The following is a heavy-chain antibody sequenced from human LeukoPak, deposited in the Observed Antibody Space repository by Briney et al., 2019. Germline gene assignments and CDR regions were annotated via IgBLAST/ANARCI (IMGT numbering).Heavy chain of an antibody. Sequence: GGSLRLSCAASGFSFSSYEMNWVRQAPGKGLEWVAVISYDGSNTYFTDSVKGRFTISRDNSENTLYLQMNSLRAEDTAVYYCARGYCRSSTCSGRYSGTYRGVEFFDYWGQGTLVTVSS. CDR3: ARGYCRSSTCSGRYSGTYRGVEFFDY. D-gene: IGHD2-2*01. J-gene: IGHJ4*02. CDR1: GFSFSSYE. V-gene: IGHV3-30-3*01. CDR2: ISYDGSNT.